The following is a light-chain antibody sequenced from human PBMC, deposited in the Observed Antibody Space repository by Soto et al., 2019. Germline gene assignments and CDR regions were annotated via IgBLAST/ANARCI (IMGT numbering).Light chain of an antibody. V-gene: IGKV3-15*01. CDR1: QSIRSN. Sequence: EIVMTQSPATLSVSPGESATLSCRASQSIRSNLAWYQQKPGQAPRLLIYGASTRATGIPARFSGSGSGTEFTLTISSLQFEDFAVYYCQQYNNWPRTFGQGTKVDIK. CDR2: GAS. J-gene: IGKJ1*01. CDR3: QQYNNWPRT.